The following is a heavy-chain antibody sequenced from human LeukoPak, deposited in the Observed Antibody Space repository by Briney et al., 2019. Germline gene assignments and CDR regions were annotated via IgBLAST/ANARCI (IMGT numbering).Heavy chain of an antibody. CDR1: GFTFSSYA. J-gene: IGHJ4*02. D-gene: IGHD3-22*01. CDR2: ISVSGTST. V-gene: IGHV3-23*01. Sequence: GSLRLSCAASGFTFSSYAMSWVRQAPGKGLEWVSGISVSGTSTSNADSMKGRFTISRDNPRNTLYLQMNSLRAEDTALYYCAIMHPYYDGNGYWVQWGQGTLVTVSS. CDR3: AIMHPYYDGNGYWVQ.